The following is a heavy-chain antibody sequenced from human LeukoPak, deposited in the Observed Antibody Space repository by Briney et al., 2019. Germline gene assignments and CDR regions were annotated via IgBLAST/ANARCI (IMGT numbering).Heavy chain of an antibody. CDR2: IYYSGST. CDR3: ARGEAAGYGY. J-gene: IGHJ4*02. CDR1: GGSISSYY. Sequence: SETLSLTCTVSGGSISSYYWSWIRQPPGKGLEWIGYIYYSGSTNYNPSLKSRVTISVDTSKNQFSPKLSSVTAADTAVYYCARGEAAGYGYWGQGTLVTVSS. D-gene: IGHD6-13*01. V-gene: IGHV4-59*01.